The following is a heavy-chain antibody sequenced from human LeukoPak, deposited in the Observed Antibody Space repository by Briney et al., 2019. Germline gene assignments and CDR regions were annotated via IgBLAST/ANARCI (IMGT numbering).Heavy chain of an antibody. D-gene: IGHD1-1*01. CDR1: SDPINKYY. J-gene: IGHJ4*02. CDR2: ISHSGYT. Sequence: PSDTLSLPCTVSSDPINKYYWSWLRQSPGKGLEWISYISHSGYTNYNPSLKSRVTISLDKSNNPFSLRLSSVTAADTAVYYCARAGHENPNWRYYIDFWGQGILVTVSS. CDR3: ARAGHENPNWRYYIDF. V-gene: IGHV4-59*07.